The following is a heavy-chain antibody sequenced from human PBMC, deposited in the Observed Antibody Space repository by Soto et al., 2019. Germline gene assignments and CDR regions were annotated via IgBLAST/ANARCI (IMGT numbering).Heavy chain of an antibody. CDR1: GGSISSFY. J-gene: IGHJ4*02. D-gene: IGHD6-19*01. Sequence: LSLTCTVSGGSISSFYWSWIRQSPHKGLEWIGFVYYSGTTKYNPSLSSRVTISVDTSKNQFSLNLTSVTAADTAIYYCARGLVPVRYYFDYWGPGSLVTVSS. V-gene: IGHV4-59*01. CDR2: VYYSGTT. CDR3: ARGLVPVRYYFDY.